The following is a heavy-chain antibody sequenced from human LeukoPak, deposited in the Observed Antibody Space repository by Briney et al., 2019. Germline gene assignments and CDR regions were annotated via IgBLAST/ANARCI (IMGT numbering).Heavy chain of an antibody. CDR2: IIPIFGTA. CDR3: ARQISGSYVFDY. CDR1: GGTFSSYA. V-gene: IGHV1-69*13. Sequence: SVKVSCKASGGTFSSYAISWVRQAPGQGLERMGGIIPIFGTANYAQKFQGRVTITADESTSTAYMELSSLRSEDTAVYYCARQISGSYVFDYWGQGTLVTVSS. J-gene: IGHJ4*02. D-gene: IGHD1-26*01.